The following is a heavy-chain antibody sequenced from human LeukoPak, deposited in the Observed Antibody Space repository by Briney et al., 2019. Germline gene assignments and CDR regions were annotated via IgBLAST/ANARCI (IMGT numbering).Heavy chain of an antibody. CDR1: GGSISSVDYY. V-gene: IGHV4-30-4*08. Sequence: PSQTLSLTCTVSGGSISSVDYYWSWIRQPPGKGLEWIGYIDYSGSTYYNPSLNSRVTISVDTSKNQFSLKLSSVTAADTAVYYCARQGNYYGSGSYYILYYYYMDVWGKGTTVTVSS. CDR3: ARQGNYYGSGSYYILYYYYMDV. J-gene: IGHJ6*03. D-gene: IGHD3-10*01. CDR2: IDYSGST.